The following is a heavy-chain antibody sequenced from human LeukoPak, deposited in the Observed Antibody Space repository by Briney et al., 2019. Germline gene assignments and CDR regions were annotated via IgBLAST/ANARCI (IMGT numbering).Heavy chain of an antibody. V-gene: IGHV3-30*02. CDR1: GFTFSSYG. CDR3: AKAKCSSSWAFDY. J-gene: IGHJ4*02. Sequence: GGSLRLSCAASGFTFSSYGMHWVRQAPGKGLEWVAFIRYDGSNKYYADSVKGRFTISRDNSKNTLYLQMNSLRAEDTAVYYCAKAKCSSSWAFDYWGQGTLVTVSS. D-gene: IGHD6-13*01. CDR2: IRYDGSNK.